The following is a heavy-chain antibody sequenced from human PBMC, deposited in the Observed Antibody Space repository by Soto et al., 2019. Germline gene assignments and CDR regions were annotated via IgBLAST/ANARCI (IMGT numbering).Heavy chain of an antibody. CDR2: TYYRSKWYN. CDR1: GDSVSSNSAA. CDR3: ARDSEVYSSGWYYFDY. J-gene: IGHJ4*02. D-gene: IGHD6-19*01. V-gene: IGHV6-1*01. Sequence: SQTLSLTCAISGDSVSSNSAAWNWIRQSPSRGLEWLGRTYYRSKWYNDYAVSVKSRITINPDTSKNQFSLQLNSVTPEDTAVYYCARDSEVYSSGWYYFDYWGQGTLVTVSS.